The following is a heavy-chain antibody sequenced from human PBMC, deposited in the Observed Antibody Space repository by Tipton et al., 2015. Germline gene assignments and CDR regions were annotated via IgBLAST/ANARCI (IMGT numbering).Heavy chain of an antibody. CDR1: GDSISSSNW. Sequence: TLSLTCSVSGDSISSSNWWSWVRQSPGKGLEWIGEIYPRGNTIYNPSLESRVSISIDESNNQFSLNLRSVTAADTAVYYCARVGYCGGSCFSGYYGMDVWGRGTTVTVSS. V-gene: IGHV4/OR15-8*02. CDR2: IYPRGNT. J-gene: IGHJ6*02. D-gene: IGHD2-21*01. CDR3: ARVGYCGGSCFSGYYGMDV.